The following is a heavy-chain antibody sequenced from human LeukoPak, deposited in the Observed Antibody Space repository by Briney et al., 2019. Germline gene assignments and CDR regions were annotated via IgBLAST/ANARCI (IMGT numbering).Heavy chain of an antibody. J-gene: IGHJ4*02. Sequence: GGSLRLPCAASGFTFSSYAMSWVRQAPGKGLEWVSAISGSGGSTYYADSVKGRFTISRDNSKNTLYLQMNSLRAEDTAVYYCAEDKGCSSTSCFFDYWGQGTLVTVSS. CDR3: AEDKGCSSTSCFFDY. D-gene: IGHD2-2*01. V-gene: IGHV3-23*01. CDR1: GFTFSSYA. CDR2: ISGSGGST.